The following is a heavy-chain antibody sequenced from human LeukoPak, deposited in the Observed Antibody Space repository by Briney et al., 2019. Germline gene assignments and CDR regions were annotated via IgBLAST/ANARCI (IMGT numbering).Heavy chain of an antibody. CDR3: VSFYETY. J-gene: IGHJ4*02. CDR2: INSDGSWT. D-gene: IGHD2/OR15-2a*01. V-gene: IGHV3-74*01. Sequence: GGSLSLSCAASGSYLMHWVRQAPGEGLVWVSHINSDGSWTSYADSVKGRFTISKDNAKNTVYLQMNNLRAEDTAVYYCVSFYETYWGRGTLVTVSS. CDR1: GSYL.